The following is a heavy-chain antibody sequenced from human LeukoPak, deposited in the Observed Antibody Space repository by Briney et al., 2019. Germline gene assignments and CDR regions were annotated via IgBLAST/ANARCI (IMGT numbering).Heavy chain of an antibody. CDR2: MNPNSGNT. CDR1: GYTFTSYD. Sequence: SVKVSCKASGYTFTSYDINWVRQATGQGLEWMGWMNPNSGNTGYAQKFQGRVTMTRNTSISTAYMELSSLRSEDTAVYYCARPRHYYYGMDVWGQGTTVTVSS. V-gene: IGHV1-8*01. J-gene: IGHJ6*02. CDR3: ARPRHYYYGMDV.